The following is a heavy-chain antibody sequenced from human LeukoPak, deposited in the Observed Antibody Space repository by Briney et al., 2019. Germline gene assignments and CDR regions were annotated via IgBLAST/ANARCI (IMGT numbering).Heavy chain of an antibody. CDR3: ARGSPPIVVVPAASGHYYYYYYMDV. V-gene: IGHV1-8*01. CDR2: MNPNSGNT. D-gene: IGHD2-2*01. CDR1: GYTFTSYN. Sequence: ASVKVSCKASGYTFTSYNINWVRQATGQGLEWMGWMNPNSGNTGYAQKFQGRVTITRNTSISTAYMELSSLRSEDTAVYYCARGSPPIVVVPAASGHYYYYYYMDVWGKGTTVTVSS. J-gene: IGHJ6*03.